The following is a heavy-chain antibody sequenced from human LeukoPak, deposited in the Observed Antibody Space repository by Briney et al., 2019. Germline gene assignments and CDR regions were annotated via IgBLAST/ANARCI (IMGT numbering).Heavy chain of an antibody. CDR2: INHSGST. V-gene: IGHV4-34*01. CDR3: AREASGSYDYYYYMDV. J-gene: IGHJ6*03. D-gene: IGHD1-26*01. CDR1: GGSFSGYY. Sequence: SETLSLTCAVYGGSFSGYYWSWIRQPPGKGLEWIGEINHSGSTNYNPSLKSRVTISVDTSKNQFSLKLSSVTAADTAVYYCAREASGSYDYYYYMDVWGQGTLVTVSS.